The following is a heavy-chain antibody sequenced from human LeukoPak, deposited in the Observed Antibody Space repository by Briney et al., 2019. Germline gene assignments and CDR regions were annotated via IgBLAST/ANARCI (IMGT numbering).Heavy chain of an antibody. CDR1: GFTFSTYS. CDR2: ITSSSSYI. J-gene: IGHJ4*02. D-gene: IGHD3-3*01. Sequence: GGSLRLSCAASGFTFSTYSMTWVRQAPGKGLEWVSSITSSSSYIYYADSVKGRFTISRDNAKNSLYLQMNSLRAEDTAVYYCARDEYYDFWSGYPPLDYWGQGTLVTVSS. CDR3: ARDEYYDFWSGYPPLDY. V-gene: IGHV3-21*01.